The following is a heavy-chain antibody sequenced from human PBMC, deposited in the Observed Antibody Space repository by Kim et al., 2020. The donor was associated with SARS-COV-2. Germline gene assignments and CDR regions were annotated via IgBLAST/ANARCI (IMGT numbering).Heavy chain of an antibody. Sequence: FQGRVTITADKSTSTAYMELSSLRSEDTAVYYCARDRRKDYGDYAYYFDYWGQGTLVTVSS. J-gene: IGHJ4*02. D-gene: IGHD4-17*01. CDR3: ARDRRKDYGDYAYYFDY. V-gene: IGHV1-69*04.